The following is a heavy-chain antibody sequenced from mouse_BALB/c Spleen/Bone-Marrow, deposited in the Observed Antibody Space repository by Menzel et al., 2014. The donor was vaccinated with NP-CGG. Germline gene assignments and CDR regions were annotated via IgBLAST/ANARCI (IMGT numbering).Heavy chain of an antibody. Sequence: QGQLPQAWGGVVKPRGSGKKICQGTGFTFRNYLVKWVKQRPGQCPGWVGEILPGSDNTNYNEKFKGKATFTADTSSNTAYMQLSSLTSEDSAVYYCARGNSFDFWGQGTTLAVSS. J-gene: IGHJ2*01. CDR3: ARGNSFDF. V-gene: IGHV1-9*01. CDR2: ILPGSDNT. CDR1: GFTFRNYL.